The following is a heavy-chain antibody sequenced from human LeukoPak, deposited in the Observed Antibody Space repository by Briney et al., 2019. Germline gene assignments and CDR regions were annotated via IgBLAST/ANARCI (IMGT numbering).Heavy chain of an antibody. CDR2: INHSGSS. CDR3: ARLYCSSTSCPIAY. Sequence: SETLSLTCAVYGGSFSGYYWSWIRQPPGKGLEWIGEINHSGSSNYNPSLKSRVTISVDMSKHQFSLKLSSVTAADTAVYYCARLYCSSTSCPIAYWGQGTLVTVSS. V-gene: IGHV4-34*01. D-gene: IGHD2-2*01. J-gene: IGHJ4*02. CDR1: GGSFSGYY.